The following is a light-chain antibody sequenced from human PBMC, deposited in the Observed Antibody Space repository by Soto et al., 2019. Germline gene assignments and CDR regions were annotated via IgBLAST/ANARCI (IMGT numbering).Light chain of an antibody. J-gene: IGKJ5*01. V-gene: IGKV3-20*01. Sequence: EIVLTQSPGTLSLSPGERATLSCRASQSFGSSHLAWYQQKPGQAPRLLIYGASTRVTGTPDRFSGSGSGTDFTLTISRRESDDSAVYYCQQYGSSSITFGQGTRLEI. CDR1: QSFGSSH. CDR3: QQYGSSSIT. CDR2: GAS.